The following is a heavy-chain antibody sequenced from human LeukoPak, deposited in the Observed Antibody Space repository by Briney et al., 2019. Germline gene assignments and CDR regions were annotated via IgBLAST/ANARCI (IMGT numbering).Heavy chain of an antibody. CDR3: ARELGFGGVIVILY. CDR2: IYYSGST. D-gene: IGHD3-16*02. J-gene: IGHJ4*02. Sequence: PSETLSLTCTVSGGSISSSSYYWGWIRQPPGKGLEWIGSIYYSGSTYYNPSLKSRVTISVDTSKNQFSLKLSSVTAADTAVYYCARELGFGGVIVILYWGQGTLVTVSS. CDR1: GGSISSSSYY. V-gene: IGHV4-39*07.